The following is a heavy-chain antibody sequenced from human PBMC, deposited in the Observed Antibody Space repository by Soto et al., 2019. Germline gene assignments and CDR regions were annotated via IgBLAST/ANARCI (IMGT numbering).Heavy chain of an antibody. Sequence: QVKLVESGGTVVQPGRSLRLSCAASGFTFSSYGMHWGRQAPGKGLEWVAVRKSDGTNKYYTDSVKSRFTISRDNSKKILYLQMNNLRPEDTAVYYCAKPRSSVECPPFDPWGRGTLVTVSP. J-gene: IGHJ5*02. V-gene: IGHV3-30*18. CDR3: AKPRSSVECPPFDP. CDR1: GFTFSSYG. CDR2: RKSDGTNK. D-gene: IGHD3-3*01.